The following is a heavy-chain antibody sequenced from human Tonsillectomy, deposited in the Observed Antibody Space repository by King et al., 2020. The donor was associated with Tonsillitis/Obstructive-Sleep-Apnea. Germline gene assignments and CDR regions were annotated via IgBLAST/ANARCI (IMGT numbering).Heavy chain of an antibody. CDR3: ARRRVGSAYYFDY. D-gene: IGHD1-26*01. CDR1: GGSVSSGSYY. Sequence: QLQESGPGLVKPSETLSLICTVSGGSVSSGSYYWSWIRQPPGKGLEWIGYIYYSGSTNYNPSLKSRVTISVDTSKNQFSLKLSSVTAADTAVYYCARRRVGSAYYFDYWGQGTLVTVSS. J-gene: IGHJ4*02. V-gene: IGHV4-61*01. CDR2: IYYSGST.